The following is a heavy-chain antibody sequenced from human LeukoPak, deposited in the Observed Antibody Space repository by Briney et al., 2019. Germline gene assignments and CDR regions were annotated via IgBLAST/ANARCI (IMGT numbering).Heavy chain of an antibody. CDR1: GFTFSTYW. V-gene: IGHV3-7*01. CDR2: IKPDGSDK. J-gene: IGHJ6*02. CDR3: ARGRSTDV. Sequence: GGSLRLSCAASGFTFSTYWMIWVRQAPGKGLEWVAKIKPDGSDKYYVDSVKGRFTISRDNAKNSLYLQMNSLRADDTAVYYCARGRSTDVWGQGTTVTVSS. D-gene: IGHD5/OR15-5a*01.